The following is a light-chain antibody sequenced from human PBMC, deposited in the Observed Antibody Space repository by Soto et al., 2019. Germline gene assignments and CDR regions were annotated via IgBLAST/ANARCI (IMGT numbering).Light chain of an antibody. J-gene: IGKJ1*01. Sequence: ETLMTQSPATLSVSPGERATLSCRASQSVGSSLAWYQQRPGQAPRLLIYGASTRATGIPARFSGSGSGTEFTLTISSLQSEDFAVYYCQQYNNWPPITFGQGTKVDIK. CDR2: GAS. CDR1: QSVGSS. V-gene: IGKV3-15*01. CDR3: QQYNNWPPIT.